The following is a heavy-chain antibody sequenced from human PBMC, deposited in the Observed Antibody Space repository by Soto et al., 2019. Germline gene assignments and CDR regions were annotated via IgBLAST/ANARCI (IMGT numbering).Heavy chain of an antibody. CDR1: GFTFSSYE. CDR2: ISSSGSTI. V-gene: IGHV3-48*03. D-gene: IGHD1-26*01. CDR3: ARQRPTDGRWEFANYYGMDV. J-gene: IGHJ6*02. Sequence: QPGGSLRLSCAASGFTFSSYEMNWVRQAPGKGLEWVSYISSSGSTIYYADSVKGRFTISRDNAKNSLYLQMNSLRAEDTAVYYCARQRPTDGRWEFANYYGMDVWGQGTPVTVSS.